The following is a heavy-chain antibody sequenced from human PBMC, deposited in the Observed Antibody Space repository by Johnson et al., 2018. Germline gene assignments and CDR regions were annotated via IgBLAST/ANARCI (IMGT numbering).Heavy chain of an antibody. D-gene: IGHD3-16*01. CDR1: GFTFSSYG. CDR2: ISYDGSNK. V-gene: IGHV3-30*18. J-gene: IGHJ1*01. CDR3: AKETGYDYVRGH. Sequence: VQPVESGGGVVQPGRSXRLSCAASGFTFSSYGMHWVRQAPGKGLEWVAVISYDGSNKYYADSVKGRFTISRDNSKNTLYLQMNSLRAEDTAVYYCAKETGYDYVRGHWGQGTLVTVSS.